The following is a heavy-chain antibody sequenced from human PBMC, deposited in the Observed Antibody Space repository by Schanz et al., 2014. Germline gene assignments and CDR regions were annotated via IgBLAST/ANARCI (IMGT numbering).Heavy chain of an antibody. Sequence: EVQLVESGGGLVQPGGSLRLSCAASGFTFSGYWMSWVRQAPGEGLVWVANIKLDGSEKYYVDSVKGRFTISRDNAKNSLYLQMNSLTAEDTAVYYCAKYGTGKGVSFEYWGQGTLVTASS. D-gene: IGHD1-26*01. V-gene: IGHV3-7*01. CDR3: AKYGTGKGVSFEY. CDR2: IKLDGSEK. J-gene: IGHJ4*02. CDR1: GFTFSGYW.